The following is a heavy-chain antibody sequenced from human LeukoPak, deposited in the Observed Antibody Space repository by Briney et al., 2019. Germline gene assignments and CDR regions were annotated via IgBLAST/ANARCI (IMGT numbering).Heavy chain of an antibody. J-gene: IGHJ4*02. CDR3: AKQGPGHCGSTSCYGVDY. CDR2: INTNTGSP. Sequence: ASVKVSCKASGYTFTSHAMNWVRQAPGQGLEWMGWINTNTGSPTYAQGFTGRFVFSLDTSVSTAYLQISSLKAEDTAVYFCAKQGPGHCGSTSCYGVDYWGQGTLVTVSS. D-gene: IGHD2-2*01. V-gene: IGHV7-4-1*02. CDR1: GYTFTSHA.